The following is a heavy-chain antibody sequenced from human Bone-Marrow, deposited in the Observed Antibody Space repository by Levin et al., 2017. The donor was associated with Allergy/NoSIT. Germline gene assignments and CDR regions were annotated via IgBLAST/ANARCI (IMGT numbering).Heavy chain of an antibody. Sequence: PSETLSLTCAVSGGSISSRSHYWAWIRQPPGKGLELIGSLYYSVITYDNPSLKSRVTISVDTSNNQFSLNLRSLTAADTAVYFCARLNPDDFWAGLGGWFDPWGQGTLVTVSS. J-gene: IGHJ5*02. CDR3: ARLNPDDFWAGLGGWFDP. D-gene: IGHD3/OR15-3a*01. CDR2: LYYSVIT. V-gene: IGHV4-39*01. CDR1: GGSISSRSHY.